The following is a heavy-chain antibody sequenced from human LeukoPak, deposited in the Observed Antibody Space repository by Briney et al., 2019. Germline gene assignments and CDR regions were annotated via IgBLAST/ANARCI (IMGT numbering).Heavy chain of an antibody. Sequence: GGSLRLSCAASGFTFSSYSMNWVRQAPGKGLEWVSSISSSSSYIYYADSVKGRFTISRDNAKNSLYLQMNSLRAEDTAVYYCARDLNYDFWSGYYPTQYYFDYWGQGTPVTVSS. CDR2: ISSSSSYI. CDR3: ARDLNYDFWSGYYPTQYYFDY. J-gene: IGHJ4*02. V-gene: IGHV3-21*01. D-gene: IGHD3-3*01. CDR1: GFTFSSYS.